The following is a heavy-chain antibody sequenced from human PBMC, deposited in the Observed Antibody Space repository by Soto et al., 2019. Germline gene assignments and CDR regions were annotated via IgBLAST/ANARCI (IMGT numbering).Heavy chain of an antibody. J-gene: IGHJ6*03. Sequence: QVQLVQSGAEVKKPGSSVKVSCKASGGTFSSYTISWVRQAPGQGLEWMGRIIPILGIANYAQKFQGRVTITADKSTSTAYMELSSLRYEDTAVYYCARTQAAMPGSYYRDVWGKGTKVAVSS. CDR1: GGTFSSYT. D-gene: IGHD2-2*01. CDR2: IIPILGIA. V-gene: IGHV1-69*02. CDR3: ARTQAAMPGSYYRDV.